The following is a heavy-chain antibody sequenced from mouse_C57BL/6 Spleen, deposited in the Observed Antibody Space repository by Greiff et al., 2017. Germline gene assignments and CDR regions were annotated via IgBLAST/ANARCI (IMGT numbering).Heavy chain of an antibody. V-gene: IGHV1-15*01. CDR2: IDPEAGGT. CDR3: TRIRARDY. J-gene: IGHJ4*01. Sequence: QVQLQQSGAELVRPGASVTLSCKASGYAFTDYEMHWVKQTPVHGLEWIGAIDPEAGGTDYNQKFKGKSILTEDKSTSTAYMELRSLTSEDSAVYYCTRIRARDYWGQGTSVTVSA. CDR1: GYAFTDYE.